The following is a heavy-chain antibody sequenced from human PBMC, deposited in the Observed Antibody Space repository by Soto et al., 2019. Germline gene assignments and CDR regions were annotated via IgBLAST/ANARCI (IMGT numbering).Heavy chain of an antibody. J-gene: IGHJ6*02. CDR3: ARDGAFHYYYYGMDV. Sequence: VGSLRLSCAASGFTFSSYGMHWVRQAPGKGLEWVAVIWYDGSNKYYADSVKGRFTISRDNSKNTLYLQMNSLRAEDTAVYYCARDGAFHYYYYGMDVWGQGTTVTVSS. CDR2: IWYDGSNK. D-gene: IGHD3-16*01. V-gene: IGHV3-33*01. CDR1: GFTFSSYG.